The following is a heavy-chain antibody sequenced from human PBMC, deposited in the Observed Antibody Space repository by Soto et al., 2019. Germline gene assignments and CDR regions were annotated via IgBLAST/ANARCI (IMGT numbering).Heavy chain of an antibody. Sequence: SETLSLTCAVYGGSFSGYYWSWIRQPPGKGLEWIGEINHSGSTNYNPSLKSRVTISVDTSKNQFSLKLSSVTAADTAVYYCARRELNYIWGSYRPRGFDYWGQGTLVTVSS. CDR2: INHSGST. D-gene: IGHD3-16*02. J-gene: IGHJ4*02. V-gene: IGHV4-34*01. CDR3: ARRELNYIWGSYRPRGFDY. CDR1: GGSFSGYY.